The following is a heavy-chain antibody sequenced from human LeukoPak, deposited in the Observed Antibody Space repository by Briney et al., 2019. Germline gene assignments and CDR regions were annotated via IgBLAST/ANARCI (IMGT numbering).Heavy chain of an antibody. D-gene: IGHD6-6*01. Sequence: ASVNVSCKASGGTFSSYAISWVRQAPGQGLEWMGGIIPIFGTANYAQKFQGRVTFTADESTSTAYMELSSLRSEDTAVYYCARAGYRYSSSFYWDYWGQGTLVTVSS. CDR3: ARAGYRYSSSFYWDY. CDR1: GGTFSSYA. CDR2: IIPIFGTA. J-gene: IGHJ4*02. V-gene: IGHV1-69*13.